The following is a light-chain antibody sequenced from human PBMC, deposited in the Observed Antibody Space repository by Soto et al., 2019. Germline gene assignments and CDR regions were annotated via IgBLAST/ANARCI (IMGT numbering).Light chain of an antibody. J-gene: IGKJ4*01. CDR3: LQDYDYPFT. CDR1: QDIRRG. CDR2: TAS. Sequence: AIQMTQYPSALSASVEDRVTVTCRASQDIRRGLAWYQQKPGQAPKLVIYTASNLQSGVPSRFSGSGSGTDFTLTISSRQPEDFATYYCLQDYDYPFTFGVGTKVDIK. V-gene: IGKV1-6*01.